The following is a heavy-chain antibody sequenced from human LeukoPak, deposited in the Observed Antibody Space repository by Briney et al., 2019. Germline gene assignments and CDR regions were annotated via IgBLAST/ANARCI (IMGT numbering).Heavy chain of an antibody. J-gene: IGHJ5*02. CDR1: GFTFSSYA. D-gene: IGHD5-18*01. CDR3: AKEEGGRYSYDKYNWFDP. CDR2: ISGSGGST. Sequence: PGGSLRLSCAASGFTFSSYAMSWVRQAPGKGLEWVSAISGSGGSTYYADSVKGRFTISRDNSKNTLYLQMNSLRAEDTAVYYCAKEEGGRYSYDKYNWFDPWGQGTLVTVSS. V-gene: IGHV3-23*01.